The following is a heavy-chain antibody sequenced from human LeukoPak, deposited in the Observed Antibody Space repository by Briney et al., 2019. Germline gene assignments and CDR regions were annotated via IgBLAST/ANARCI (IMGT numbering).Heavy chain of an antibody. Sequence: GGSLRLSCAASGFTFSSYVMHWVRQAPGKGLEWVAVISYDGSNKYYADSVKGRFTISRDNSKNTLYLQMNSLRAEDTAVYYCAKDLGVVATYFDYWGQGTLVTVSS. CDR2: ISYDGSNK. V-gene: IGHV3-30-3*01. CDR3: AKDLGVVATYFDY. D-gene: IGHD5-12*01. CDR1: GFTFSSYV. J-gene: IGHJ4*02.